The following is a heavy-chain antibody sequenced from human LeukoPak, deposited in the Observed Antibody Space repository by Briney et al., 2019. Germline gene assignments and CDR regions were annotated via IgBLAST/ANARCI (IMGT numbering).Heavy chain of an antibody. J-gene: IGHJ4*02. V-gene: IGHV3-53*01. CDR3: ARRGGSSWSAFDY. CDR2: ISGFGGST. CDR1: GFTVSSNY. D-gene: IGHD6-13*01. Sequence: GGSLRLSCAASGFTVSSNYMSWVRQAPGKGLEWVSGISGFGGSTYYAASVKGRFTIARDNSGNTLFLHLDNLRVEDTAIYYCARRGGSSWSAFDYWGQGTLVTVSS.